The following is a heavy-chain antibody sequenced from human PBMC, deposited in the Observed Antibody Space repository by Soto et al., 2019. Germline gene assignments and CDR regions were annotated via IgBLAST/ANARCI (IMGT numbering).Heavy chain of an antibody. V-gene: IGHV1-18*04. Sequence: QVQLVQSGAEVKKPGASVKVSCKASGYTFNSHGISWVRQAPGHGLEWMGWISAYNGNTNYEQRLKGRVIMTTDTSTSTAYMDLRSLTSDDTAVYYCARGVSTTWYEPTDYWGQGTLVTVSS. J-gene: IGHJ4*02. D-gene: IGHD6-13*01. CDR3: ARGVSTTWYEPTDY. CDR2: ISAYNGNT. CDR1: GYTFNSHG.